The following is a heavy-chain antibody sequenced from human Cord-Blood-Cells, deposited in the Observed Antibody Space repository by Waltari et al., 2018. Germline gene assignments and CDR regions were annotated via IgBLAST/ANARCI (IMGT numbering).Heavy chain of an antibody. J-gene: IGHJ6*03. CDR3: AREWGSSWYYYYYYMDV. Sequence: QVQLQESGPGLVKPSETLSLTCTVSGGSISSYYWRWIRQPPGKGLEWIGLIYTSGSTNYNPSLKSRVTMSVDTSKNQFSLKLSSVTAADTAVYYCAREWGSSWYYYYYYMDVWGKGTTVTVSS. CDR1: GGSISSYY. CDR2: IYTSGST. D-gene: IGHD6-13*01. V-gene: IGHV4-4*07.